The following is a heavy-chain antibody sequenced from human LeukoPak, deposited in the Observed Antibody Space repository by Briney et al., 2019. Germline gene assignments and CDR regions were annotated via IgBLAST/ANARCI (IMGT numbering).Heavy chain of an antibody. CDR1: GFTFSNAW. J-gene: IGHJ4*02. Sequence: GGSLRPSCAASGFTFSNAWMNWVRQAPGKGLEWVGRIKSKTDGGTTDYAAPVKGRFTISRDNSKNTLYLQMSSLRAEDTAVYYCVKELDSSGWGYFDYWGQGTLVTVSS. CDR3: VKELDSSGWGYFDY. CDR2: IKSKTDGGTT. V-gene: IGHV3-15*07. D-gene: IGHD6-19*01.